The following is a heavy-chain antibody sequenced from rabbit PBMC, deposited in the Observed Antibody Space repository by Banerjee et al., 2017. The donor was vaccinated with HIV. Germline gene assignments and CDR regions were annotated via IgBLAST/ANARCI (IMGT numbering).Heavy chain of an antibody. V-gene: IGHV1S45*01. CDR2: IGVGSGGT. Sequence: QQQLEESGGGLVKPGGTLTLTCTTSGFSFSSGYCMCWVRQTPGKGLEWIGCIGVGSGGTNYASWAKGRFTSSKTSSTTVTLQMTRLTAADTATYFCARAYASTYDWYYFNLWGQGTLVTVS. J-gene: IGHJ4*01. D-gene: IGHD1-1*01. CDR3: ARAYASTYDWYYFNL. CDR1: GFSFSSGYC.